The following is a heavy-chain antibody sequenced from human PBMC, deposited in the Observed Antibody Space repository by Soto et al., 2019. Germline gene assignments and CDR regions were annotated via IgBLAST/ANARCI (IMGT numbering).Heavy chain of an antibody. J-gene: IGHJ6*02. CDR1: GGSISSGEYY. CDR3: ARTSLTIFGPSNDYYGMDV. Sequence: SETLSLTCTVSGGSISSGEYYWTWIRQPPGKGLEWIGYISYSGSTHYSPSLKSRVSITVDTSKNQFSLNLASVSAEDTAVYYCARTSLTIFGPSNDYYGMDVWGQGTTVTVSS. V-gene: IGHV4-30-4*01. CDR2: ISYSGST. D-gene: IGHD3-3*01.